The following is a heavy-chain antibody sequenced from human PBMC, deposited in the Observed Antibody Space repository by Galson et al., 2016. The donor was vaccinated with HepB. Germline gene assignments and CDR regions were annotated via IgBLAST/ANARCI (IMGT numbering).Heavy chain of an antibody. CDR2: IFYSGTA. D-gene: IGHD2-21*02. CDR1: GGSISRGGYF. V-gene: IGHV4-31*03. Sequence: TLSLTCTVSGGSISRGGYFWSWIRQHPGKGLEWIGDIFYSGTARYNPSLKTRLTISVGTSNNQFSLKLSSVTAADTAVYYCARASSYCGDDCYVRDYYFDFWGRGTLVTVSS. J-gene: IGHJ4*02. CDR3: ARASSYCGDDCYVRDYYFDF.